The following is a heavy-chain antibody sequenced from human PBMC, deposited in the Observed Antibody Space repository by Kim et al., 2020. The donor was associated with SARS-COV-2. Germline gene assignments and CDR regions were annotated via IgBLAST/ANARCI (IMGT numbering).Heavy chain of an antibody. J-gene: IGHJ4*02. V-gene: IGHV1-2*06. CDR1: GYTFTGYY. Sequence: ASVKVSCKASGYTFTGYYMHWVRQAPGQGLEWMGRINPNSGGTNYAQKFQGRVTMTRDTSISTAYMELSRLRSDDTAVYYCARFSLRFLEWSDFDYWGQGTLVTVSS. D-gene: IGHD3-3*01. CDR2: INPNSGGT. CDR3: ARFSLRFLEWSDFDY.